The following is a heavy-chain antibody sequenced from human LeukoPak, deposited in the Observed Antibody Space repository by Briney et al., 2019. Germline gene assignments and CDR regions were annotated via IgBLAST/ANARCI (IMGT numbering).Heavy chain of an antibody. Sequence: GGSLRLSCAASGFTFSSCAMHWVRQAPGKGLEWVAVISYDGSNKYYADSVKGRFTISRDNSKNTLYLQMNSLRAEDTAVYYCARPSGYFDWYQYYFDYWGQGTLVTVSS. J-gene: IGHJ4*02. CDR1: GFTFSSCA. CDR2: ISYDGSNK. V-gene: IGHV3-30-3*01. D-gene: IGHD3-9*01. CDR3: ARPSGYFDWYQYYFDY.